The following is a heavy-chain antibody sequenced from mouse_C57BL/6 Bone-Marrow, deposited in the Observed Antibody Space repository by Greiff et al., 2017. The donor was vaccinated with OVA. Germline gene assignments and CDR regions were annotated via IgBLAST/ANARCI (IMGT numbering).Heavy chain of an antibody. V-gene: IGHV14-4*01. Sequence: VQLQQSGAELVRPGASVKLSCTASGFNIKDDYMHWVKQRPEQGLEWIGWIDPENGDTEYAPKFQGKATITADTSSNTAYLQLSSLTSEDTAVYYCTRRGSSYDYYAMDYWGQGTSVTVSS. CDR1: GFNIKDDY. D-gene: IGHD1-1*01. CDR3: TRRGSSYDYYAMDY. CDR2: IDPENGDT. J-gene: IGHJ4*01.